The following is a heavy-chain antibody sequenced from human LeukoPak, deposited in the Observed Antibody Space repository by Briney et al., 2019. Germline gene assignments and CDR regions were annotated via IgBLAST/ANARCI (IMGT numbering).Heavy chain of an antibody. Sequence: PGGSLRLSCAASGFTFSDYYMSWIRQAPGKGLEWVSYISSSGSTIYYADSVKGRFTISRDNAKNSLYLQMNSLRAEDTAVYYCASTLAYCGGDCYFGIFDYWGQGTLVTVSS. CDR2: ISSSGSTI. D-gene: IGHD2-21*02. J-gene: IGHJ4*02. V-gene: IGHV3-11*01. CDR1: GFTFSDYY. CDR3: ASTLAYCGGDCYFGIFDY.